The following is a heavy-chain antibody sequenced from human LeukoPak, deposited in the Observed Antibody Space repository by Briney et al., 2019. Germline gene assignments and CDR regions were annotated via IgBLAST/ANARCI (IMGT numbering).Heavy chain of an antibody. CDR3: ARVLSSSWYSEFDY. D-gene: IGHD6-13*01. CDR2: ISAYNGNT. CDR1: GYTFTSYG. J-gene: IGHJ4*02. V-gene: IGHV1-18*01. Sequence: ASVTVSCKASGYTFTSYGISWVRQAPGQGLEWMGWISAYNGNTNYAQKPQGRVTMTTDTSTSTAYMELRSLRSDDTAVYYCARVLSSSWYSEFDYWGQGTLVTVSS.